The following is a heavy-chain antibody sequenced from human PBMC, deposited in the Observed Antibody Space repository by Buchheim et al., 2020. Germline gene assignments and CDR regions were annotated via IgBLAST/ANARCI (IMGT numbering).Heavy chain of an antibody. D-gene: IGHD1-26*01. V-gene: IGHV4-4*02. Sequence: QVQLRESGPGLVKPSGTLSLTCAVSGGSISSGYWWSWVRQSPGKGLQWIGEIFHSGTTNYNPSLKRRVNISLDRSKNHFPLNLNSVTAADTAVYYCVGGGATVYGMDVWGQGTT. CDR1: GGSISSGYW. CDR2: IFHSGTT. J-gene: IGHJ6*02. CDR3: VGGGATVYGMDV.